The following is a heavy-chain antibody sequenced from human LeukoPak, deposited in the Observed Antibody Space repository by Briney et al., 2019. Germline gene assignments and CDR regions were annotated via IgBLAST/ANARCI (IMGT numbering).Heavy chain of an antibody. D-gene: IGHD6-6*01. J-gene: IGHJ6*03. Sequence: GASVKVSCKASGFTFTSSAMQWVRQARGQRLEWIGWIVVGSGNTNYAQKFQERVTITRDMSTSTAYMELSSLRSEDTAVYYCAVPSRSPVYYYMDVWGKGTTVTVSS. V-gene: IGHV1-58*02. CDR1: GFTFTSSA. CDR3: AVPSRSPVYYYMDV. CDR2: IVVGSGNT.